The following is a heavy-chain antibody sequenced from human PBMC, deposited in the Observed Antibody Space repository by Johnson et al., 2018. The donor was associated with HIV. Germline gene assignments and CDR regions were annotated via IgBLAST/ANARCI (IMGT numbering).Heavy chain of an antibody. Sequence: VQLVESGGGLVQPGGSLRLSCAASGFTFSSYAMSWVRQAPGKGLEWVSAISGSGGSTYCADSVKGRFTISRDNSKNTLYLQMDSLRAEDTAVYYCARDRSTSKSPRGAFDIWGPGTMVTVS. CDR2: ISGSGGST. CDR1: GFTFSSYA. V-gene: IGHV3-23*04. J-gene: IGHJ3*02. CDR3: ARDRSTSKSPRGAFDI. D-gene: IGHD1-26*01.